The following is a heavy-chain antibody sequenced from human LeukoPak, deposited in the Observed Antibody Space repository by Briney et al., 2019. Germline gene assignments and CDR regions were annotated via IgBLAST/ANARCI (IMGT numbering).Heavy chain of an antibody. D-gene: IGHD3-9*01. V-gene: IGHV4-39*01. CDR3: ARSGYYDILSGYLYFFDY. Sequence: SEALSLTCSVSGGSISDTTYFWGWIRQPPGKGLEWIGSIYSSGSTYYNPSLKSRVTVSIDTSRNQFSLKLTSVAAAETAVYYCARSGYYDILSGYLYFFDYWGQGTLVTVSS. CDR2: IYSSGST. J-gene: IGHJ4*02. CDR1: GGSISDTTYF.